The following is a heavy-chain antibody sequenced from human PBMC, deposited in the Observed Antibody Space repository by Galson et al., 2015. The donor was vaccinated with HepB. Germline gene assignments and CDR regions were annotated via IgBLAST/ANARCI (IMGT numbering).Heavy chain of an antibody. V-gene: IGHV1-2*02. D-gene: IGHD6-13*01. CDR1: GYTFTGYY. Sequence: SVKVSCKASGYTFTGYYMHWVRQAPGQGLEWMGWINPNSGGTNYAQKFQGRVTMTRDTSISTAYMELSRLRSDDTAVYYCARVSSGYSRQIDYWGQGTLVTVSS. CDR2: INPNSGGT. CDR3: ARVSSGYSRQIDY. J-gene: IGHJ4*02.